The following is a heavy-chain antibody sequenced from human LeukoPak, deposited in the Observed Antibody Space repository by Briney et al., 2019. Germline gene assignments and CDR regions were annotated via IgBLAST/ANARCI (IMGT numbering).Heavy chain of an antibody. CDR2: INRSGST. CDR1: GGSFSGYY. Sequence: SETLSLTCAVYGGSFSGYYWSWIRQPPGKGLEWIGEINRSGSTNYNPSLKSRVTISVDTSKNQFSLKLSSVTAADTAVYYCARRDYYDSSGYPNWFDPWGQGTLVTVSS. V-gene: IGHV4-34*01. J-gene: IGHJ5*02. CDR3: ARRDYYDSSGYPNWFDP. D-gene: IGHD3-22*01.